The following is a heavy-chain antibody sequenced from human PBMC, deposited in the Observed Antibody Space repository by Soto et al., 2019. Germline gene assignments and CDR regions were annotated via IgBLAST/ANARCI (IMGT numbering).Heavy chain of an antibody. CDR2: IYWNDDK. CDR1: GFSLRTTGVG. CDR3: AHTWGLPFYY. J-gene: IGHJ4*02. Sequence: QITLKESGPTLVKPTQTLTLTYTYSGFSLRTTGVGVGWIRQPPGKALEWLGIIYWNDDKRYTPSLKSRFTTTTDISTSRVVLTMTNMGPVDTGTYYCAHTWGLPFYYWGQGTLVIVSS. D-gene: IGHD3-16*01. V-gene: IGHV2-5*01.